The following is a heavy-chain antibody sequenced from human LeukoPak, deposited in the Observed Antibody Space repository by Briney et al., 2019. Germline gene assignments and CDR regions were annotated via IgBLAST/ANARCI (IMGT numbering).Heavy chain of an antibody. J-gene: IGHJ4*02. V-gene: IGHV4-39*01. Sequence: PSETLSLTCTVSSGSISSSSYYWGWIRQPPGKGLEWIGSIYYSGSTYYNPSLKSRVTISVGTSKNQFSLKLSSVTAADTAVYYCARARMTWIQLYFDYWGQGTLVTVSS. CDR3: ARARMTWIQLYFDY. CDR1: SGSISSSSYY. D-gene: IGHD5-18*01. CDR2: IYYSGST.